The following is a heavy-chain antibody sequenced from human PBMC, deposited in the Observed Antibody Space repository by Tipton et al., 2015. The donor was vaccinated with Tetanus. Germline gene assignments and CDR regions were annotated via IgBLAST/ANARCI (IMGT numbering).Heavy chain of an antibody. CDR3: ARRGLFGYGSRELDY. CDR2: IYPGDSDT. J-gene: IGHJ4*02. D-gene: IGHD3-10*01. Sequence: QLVQSGAEAKKPGESLKISCKGSGYSFTSYWIGWVRQMPGKGLEWMGIIYPGDSDTRYSPPFQGQVTISTDKSISTAYLQWSSLKASDTAMHYCARRGLFGYGSRELDYWGQGTLVTVSS. V-gene: IGHV5-51*01. CDR1: GYSFTSYW.